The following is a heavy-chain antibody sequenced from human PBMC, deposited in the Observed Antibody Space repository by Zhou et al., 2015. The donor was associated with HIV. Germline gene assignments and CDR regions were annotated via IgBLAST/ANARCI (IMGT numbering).Heavy chain of an antibody. CDR3: ARSEGSVFYAFDF. CDR2: INADNGKT. Sequence: QVQLVQSGAEVKKPGASVKVSCKASGYTFTNYAISWVRQAPGQGLEWMGWINADNGKTNYAQKFQGRVTLTTDRSTRTAYMELRSLRSDDAAMYYCARSEGSVFYAFDFWGPGTSVAVS. D-gene: IGHD5/OR15-5a*01. CDR1: GYTFTNYA. V-gene: IGHV1-18*01. J-gene: IGHJ3*01.